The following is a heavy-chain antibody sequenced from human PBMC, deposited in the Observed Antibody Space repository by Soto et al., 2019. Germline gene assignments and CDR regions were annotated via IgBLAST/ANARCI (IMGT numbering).Heavy chain of an antibody. D-gene: IGHD6-6*01. Sequence: QVQLVESGGGVVQPGRSPRLSCAASGFTFSSYGMHWVRQAPGKGLEWVAVIWYDGSNKYYADSVKGRFTISRDNSKNTLYLQMNSLRAEDTAVYYCAREPGVAAPKGGMDVWGQGTTVTVSS. CDR2: IWYDGSNK. CDR3: AREPGVAAPKGGMDV. V-gene: IGHV3-33*01. CDR1: GFTFSSYG. J-gene: IGHJ6*02.